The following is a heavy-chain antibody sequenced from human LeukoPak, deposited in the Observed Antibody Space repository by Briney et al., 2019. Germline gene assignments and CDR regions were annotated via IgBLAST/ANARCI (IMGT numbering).Heavy chain of an antibody. CDR3: TGQSSNTNYDFDN. D-gene: IGHD3-3*01. V-gene: IGHV4-59*01. J-gene: IGHJ4*02. Sequence: PSETLSLTCTVSSASITSFYWGWIRQPPGKGLEWIGYIHYTGNINYNPSLSSRVTMSVDMSKNQFSLNLNSVTAADTAVYYCTGQSSNTNYDFDNWGQGSPVIVSS. CDR2: IHYTGNI. CDR1: SASITSFY.